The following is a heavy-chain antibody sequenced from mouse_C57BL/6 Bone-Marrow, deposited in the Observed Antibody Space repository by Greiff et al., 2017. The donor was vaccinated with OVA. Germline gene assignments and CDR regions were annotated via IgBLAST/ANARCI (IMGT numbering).Heavy chain of an antibody. CDR2: INPNNGGT. CDR1: GYTFTDYY. CDR3: ARRIRRGYYYAMDY. V-gene: IGHV1-26*01. D-gene: IGHD2-12*01. J-gene: IGHJ4*01. Sequence: EVQLQQSGPELVKPGASVKISCKASGYTFTDYYMNWVKQSHGKSLEWIGDINPNNGGTSYNQKFKGKATLTVDKSSSTAYMELRSLTSEDSAVYYCARRIRRGYYYAMDYWGQGTSVTVSS.